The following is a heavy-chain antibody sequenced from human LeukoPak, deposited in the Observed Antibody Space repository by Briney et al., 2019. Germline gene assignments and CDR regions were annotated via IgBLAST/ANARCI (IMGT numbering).Heavy chain of an antibody. D-gene: IGHD2-21*02. Sequence: ASVKVSCKASGGAFSSYAISWVRQAPGQGLEWMGRIIPILGIANYAQKFQGRVTITADKSTSTAYMELSSLRSEDTAVYYCARVYCGGDCYSTEPYYYYYYGMDVWGQGTTVTVSS. CDR1: GGAFSSYA. J-gene: IGHJ6*02. CDR2: IIPILGIA. V-gene: IGHV1-69*04. CDR3: ARVYCGGDCYSTEPYYYYYYGMDV.